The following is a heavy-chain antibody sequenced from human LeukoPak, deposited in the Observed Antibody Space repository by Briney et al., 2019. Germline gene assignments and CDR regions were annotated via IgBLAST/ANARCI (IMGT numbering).Heavy chain of an antibody. V-gene: IGHV4-34*01. J-gene: IGHJ4*02. CDR2: INHSGGT. CDR1: GGSFSGYY. Sequence: SETLSLTCAVYGGSFSGYYWSWIRQPPGKGLEWIGEINHSGGTNYNPSLKSRVTISVDTSKNQFSLKLSSVTAADTAVYYCARDWGSQPGIAADWGQGTLVTVSS. CDR3: ARDWGSQPGIAAD. D-gene: IGHD6-13*01.